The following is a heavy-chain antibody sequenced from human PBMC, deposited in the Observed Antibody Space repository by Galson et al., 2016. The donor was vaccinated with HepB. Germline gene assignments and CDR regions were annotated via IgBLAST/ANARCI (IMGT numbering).Heavy chain of an antibody. V-gene: IGHV4-59*08. J-gene: IGHJ6*02. CDR1: GGSITNYY. Sequence: SETLSLTCTVSGGSITNYYWTWIREPPGKGLEWIGYIYYSGSTNYNPSLKSRVTISVDASKNQFSLKLRSVSVADTAVYYCARHFPPDFWSKGGMDAWGQGITVTVSS. CDR2: IYYSGST. CDR3: ARHFPPDFWSKGGMDA. D-gene: IGHD3-3*01.